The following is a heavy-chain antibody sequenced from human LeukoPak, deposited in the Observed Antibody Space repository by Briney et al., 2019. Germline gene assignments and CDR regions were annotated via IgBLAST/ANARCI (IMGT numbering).Heavy chain of an antibody. J-gene: IGHJ4*02. Sequence: GRSLRLSCAASGFTFSSYGMHWVRQAPGKGLEWVAVISYDGSNKYYADSVKGRFTISRDISKNTLYLQMNSLRAEDTAVYYCAKDLLRLSSDYWGQGTLVTVSS. V-gene: IGHV3-30*18. CDR1: GFTFSSYG. CDR3: AKDLLRLSSDY. CDR2: ISYDGSNK. D-gene: IGHD2/OR15-2a*01.